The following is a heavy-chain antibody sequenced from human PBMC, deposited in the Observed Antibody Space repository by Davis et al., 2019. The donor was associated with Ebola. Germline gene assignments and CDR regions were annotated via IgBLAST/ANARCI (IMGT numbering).Heavy chain of an antibody. J-gene: IGHJ4*02. V-gene: IGHV1-69*13. CDR1: GGTFSSYA. CDR3: LGVPDARLGY. CDR2: IIPIFGTA. D-gene: IGHD3-9*01. Sequence: SVKVSCKASGGTFSSYAISWVRQAPGQGLEWMGGIIPIFGTANYAQKFQGRVTITADESTSTAYMELSSLRSGDTAVYYCLGVPDARLGYWGQGTLVTVSS.